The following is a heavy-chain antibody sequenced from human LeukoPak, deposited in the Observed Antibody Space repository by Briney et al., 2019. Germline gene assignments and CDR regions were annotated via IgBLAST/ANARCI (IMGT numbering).Heavy chain of an antibody. D-gene: IGHD3-10*01. J-gene: IGHJ4*02. CDR3: ARAPYYYGSGSYYDTTYYFDY. V-gene: IGHV3-74*01. CDR1: GFTFSSYW. Sequence: GGSLRLSCAASGFTFSSYWMHWVRQAPGKGLVWVSRINSDGSSTSYADSVKGRFTISRDNAKNTLYLQMNSLRAEDTAVYYCARAPYYYGSGSYYDTTYYFDYWGQGTLVTVSS. CDR2: INSDGSST.